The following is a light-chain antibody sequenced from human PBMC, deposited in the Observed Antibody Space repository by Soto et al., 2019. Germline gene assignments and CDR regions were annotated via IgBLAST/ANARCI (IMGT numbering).Light chain of an antibody. CDR3: QQRSNWLT. CDR1: QSVSSY. V-gene: IGKV3-11*01. CDR2: DAS. Sequence: EIVLTQSPATLSLSPGERATLSCRASQSVSSYLAWYQQQPGQAPRLLIYDASNRATGIPARFSGSGSGTDFTLTISSLEPEDFAVYSCQQRSNWLTFGGGTKVEIK. J-gene: IGKJ4*01.